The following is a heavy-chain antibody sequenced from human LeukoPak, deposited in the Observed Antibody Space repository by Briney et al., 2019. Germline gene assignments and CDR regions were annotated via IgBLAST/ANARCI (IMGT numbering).Heavy chain of an antibody. J-gene: IGHJ5*01. CDR2: VSNSGANR. D-gene: IGHD5-24*01. CDR3: AKVGLSGYNFDF. V-gene: IGHV3-23*01. CDR1: GFTFSSCA. Sequence: GGSLRLSCAASGFTFSSCAMAWVRQAPGKGLEWVSTVSNSGANRYHADSVKGRFTISRDNSQNTLFLQMNSLRGEDTAVYYCAKVGLSGYNFDFWGRGTLVSVSS.